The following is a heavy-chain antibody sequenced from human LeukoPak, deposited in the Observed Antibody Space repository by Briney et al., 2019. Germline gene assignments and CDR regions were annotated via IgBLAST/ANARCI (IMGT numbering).Heavy chain of an antibody. CDR1: GGSISSYY. Sequence: SETLSLTCTVSGGSISSYYWSWIRQPAGKGLEWIGRIYTSGSTNYNPSLKSRVTMSVDTSKNQFSLKLSSVTAADTAVYYCARGSAEWLWAPGWFDPWGQGTLVTGSS. CDR3: ARGSAEWLWAPGWFDP. CDR2: IYTSGST. D-gene: IGHD3-3*01. J-gene: IGHJ5*02. V-gene: IGHV4-4*07.